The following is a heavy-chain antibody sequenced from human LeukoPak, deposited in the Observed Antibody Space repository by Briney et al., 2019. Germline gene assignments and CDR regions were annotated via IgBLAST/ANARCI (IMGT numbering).Heavy chain of an antibody. D-gene: IGHD6-13*01. V-gene: IGHV3-7*03. CDR1: GFTFSSYW. Sequence: GGSLRLSCAASGFTFSSYWMSWVRQAPGKGLEWVANINQDGSAKYYVDSVKGRFTISRDNAKNSLYLQMNSLRAEDTAVYYCAREESSSWYIGIDYWGQGTLVTVSS. CDR2: INQDGSAK. J-gene: IGHJ4*02. CDR3: AREESSSWYIGIDY.